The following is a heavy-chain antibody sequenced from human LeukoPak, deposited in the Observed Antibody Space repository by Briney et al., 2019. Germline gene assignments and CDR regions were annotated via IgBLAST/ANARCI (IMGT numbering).Heavy chain of an antibody. CDR3: ARMEAWVGYTTGPRGFDY. Sequence: KSSETLSLTCTVSGGSISSGSYYWGWIRQPPGKGLEWMGYIYYSGSTNYNPSLESRVTISLDKSKNQFSLKVNSVTAADTAVYYCARMEAWVGYTTGPRGFDYWGQGTLVTVSS. V-gene: IGHV4-61*05. D-gene: IGHD1-26*01. CDR1: GGSISSGSYY. J-gene: IGHJ4*02. CDR2: IYYSGST.